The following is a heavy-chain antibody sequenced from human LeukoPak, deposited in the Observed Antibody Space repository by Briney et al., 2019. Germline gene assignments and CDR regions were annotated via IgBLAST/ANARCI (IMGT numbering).Heavy chain of an antibody. CDR2: MNPNSGNT. CDR3: ARGSTPNRGYGDPTYYYYYYMDV. V-gene: IGHV1-8*01. D-gene: IGHD4-17*01. J-gene: IGHJ6*03. CDR1: GYTFTSYD. Sequence: GASVKVSFKASGYTFTSYDINWARQATGQGLEWMGWMNPNSGNTGYAQKFQGRVTITRNTSISTAYMELSSLRSEDTAVYYCARGSTPNRGYGDPTYYYYYYMDVWGKGTTVTVSS.